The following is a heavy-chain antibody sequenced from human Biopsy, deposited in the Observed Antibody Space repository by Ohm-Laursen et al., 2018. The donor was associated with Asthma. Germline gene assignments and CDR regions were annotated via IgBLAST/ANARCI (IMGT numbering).Heavy chain of an antibody. V-gene: IGHV3-23*01. CDR3: AKGGTYTTDRYAY. J-gene: IGHJ4*02. D-gene: IGHD1-26*01. CDR2: ISSSGAST. CDR1: GFTFGDYW. Sequence: SLRLSCTASGFTFGDYWMSWVRQVPGKGLEWVSSISSSGASTYYADSVKGRFTISRDNSKNTLYLQMSSLRADDTAVYYCAKGGTYTTDRYAYWGQGSLVTVSS.